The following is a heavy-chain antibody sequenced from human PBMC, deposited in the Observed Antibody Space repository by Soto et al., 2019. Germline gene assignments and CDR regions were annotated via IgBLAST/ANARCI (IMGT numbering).Heavy chain of an antibody. Sequence: PAKPTSKACRFGNTCKASSSVRQATKQGLEWMGWMNPNSGNTGYAQKFQGRVTMTRNTSISTAYMELSSLRSEDTAVYYCASYSSGWFLNYYYYVMDVLGQGNTVTVS. D-gene: IGHD6-19*01. CDR3: ASYSSGWFLNYYYYVMDV. J-gene: IGHJ6*02. V-gene: IGHV1-8*01. CDR2: MNPNSGNT. CDR1: RFGNTCKA.